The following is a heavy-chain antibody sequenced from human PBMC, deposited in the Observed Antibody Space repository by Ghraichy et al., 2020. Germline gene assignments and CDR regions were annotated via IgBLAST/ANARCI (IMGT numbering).Heavy chain of an antibody. CDR2: ISSSSSYI. Sequence: GGSLRLSCAASGFTFSSYSMNWVRQAPGKGLEWVSSISSSSSYIYYADSVKGRFTISRDNAKNSLYLQMNSLRAEDTAVYYCARDVGYCSSTSCYPYSFDYWGQGTLVTVSS. D-gene: IGHD2-2*01. CDR3: ARDVGYCSSTSCYPYSFDY. V-gene: IGHV3-21*01. J-gene: IGHJ4*02. CDR1: GFTFSSYS.